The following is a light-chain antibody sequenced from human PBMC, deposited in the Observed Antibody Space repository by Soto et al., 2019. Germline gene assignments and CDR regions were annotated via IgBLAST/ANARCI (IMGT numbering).Light chain of an antibody. CDR1: SSDVGGYNY. CDR2: EVT. Sequence: LTQPASVSGSPGQSITISCTGTSSDVGGYNYVSWYQQYPGKAPKLMIYEVTNRPSGVSNRFSGSKSGNTASLTISGLQAEDEADYSCSSYTSSNTLLYVFGTGTKVTVL. CDR3: SSYTSSNTLLYV. J-gene: IGLJ1*01. V-gene: IGLV2-14*01.